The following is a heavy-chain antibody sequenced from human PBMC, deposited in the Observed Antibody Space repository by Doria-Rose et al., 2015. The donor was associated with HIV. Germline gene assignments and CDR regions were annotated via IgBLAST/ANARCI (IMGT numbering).Heavy chain of an antibody. D-gene: IGHD6-13*01. V-gene: IGHV2-26*01. CDR2: IFSDDER. J-gene: IGHJ4*02. CDR1: GVSLSSPGMG. Sequence: QITLKESGPVLVKPTETLTLTCTVSGVSLSSPGMGVSWIRQPPGKALEWLANIFSDDERSYKTSLKSRLTISRGPSKSQVVLTMTDMDPVDTATYYCARIKSSRWYHKYYFDFWGQGTLVTVSA. CDR3: ARIKSSRWYHKYYFDF.